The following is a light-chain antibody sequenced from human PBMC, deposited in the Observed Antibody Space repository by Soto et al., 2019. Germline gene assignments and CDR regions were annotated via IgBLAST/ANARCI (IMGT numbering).Light chain of an antibody. J-gene: IGLJ2*01. Sequence: QSALTQPPSVSAAPGQKVTISCSGSSSNIGSNYVSWYQQLPGTAPKLLIYDNGKRPSGIPDRFSGSQSGTSATLGITGLQTGDEADYYCGTWDNSLSAVFGGVTQLTVL. CDR2: DNG. V-gene: IGLV1-51*01. CDR1: SSNIGSNY. CDR3: GTWDNSLSAV.